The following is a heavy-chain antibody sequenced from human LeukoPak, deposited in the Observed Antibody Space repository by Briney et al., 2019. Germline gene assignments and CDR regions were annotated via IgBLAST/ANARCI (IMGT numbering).Heavy chain of an antibody. CDR3: ARTYGSGTYYFDY. J-gene: IGHJ4*02. CDR2: ISAYNGNT. D-gene: IGHD3-10*01. Sequence: ASVKVSCKASGYTFTGYYMHWVRQAPGQGLEWMGWISAYNGNTNYAQKLQGRVTMTTDTSTSTAYMELRSLRSDDTAVYYCARTYGSGTYYFDYWGQGTLVTVSS. V-gene: IGHV1-18*04. CDR1: GYTFTGYY.